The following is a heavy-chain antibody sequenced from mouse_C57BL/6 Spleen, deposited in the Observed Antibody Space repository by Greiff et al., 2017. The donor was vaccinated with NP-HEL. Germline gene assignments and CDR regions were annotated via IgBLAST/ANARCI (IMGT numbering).Heavy chain of an antibody. D-gene: IGHD2-3*01. J-gene: IGHJ2*01. V-gene: IGHV1-22*01. Sequence: EVQLQESGPELVKPGASVKMSCKASGYTFTDYNMHWVKQSHGKSLEWIGYINPNNGGTSYNQKFKGKATLTVNKSSSTAYMELRSLTSEDSAVYYCARELYDGYPGYWGQGTTLTVSS. CDR1: GYTFTDYN. CDR3: ARELYDGYPGY. CDR2: INPNNGGT.